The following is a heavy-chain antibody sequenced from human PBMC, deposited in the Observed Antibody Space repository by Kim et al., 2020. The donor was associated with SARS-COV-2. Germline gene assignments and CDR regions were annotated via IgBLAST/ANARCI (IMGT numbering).Heavy chain of an antibody. CDR3: TTDSGRYYDILTGTLR. Sequence: VKGRFTISREDSKNTLYLQMNSLKTEDTAVYYCTTDSGRYYDILTGTLRWGQGTLVTVSS. J-gene: IGHJ4*02. D-gene: IGHD3-9*01. V-gene: IGHV3-15*01.